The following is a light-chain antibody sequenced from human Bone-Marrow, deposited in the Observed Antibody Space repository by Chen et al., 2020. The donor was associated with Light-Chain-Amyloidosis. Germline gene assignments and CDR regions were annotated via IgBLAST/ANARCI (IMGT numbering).Light chain of an antibody. CDR1: DLPTKY. V-gene: IGLV3-25*03. CDR2: RDT. Sequence: SYALPQPPSVPVSPGQTARITRPGDDLPTKYAYWYQQKPGQAPVLVIHRDTERPSGISERFSGSSSGTTATLTISGVQAEDEADYHCQSADSSGTYEVIFGGGTKLTVL. J-gene: IGLJ2*01. CDR3: QSADSSGTYEVI.